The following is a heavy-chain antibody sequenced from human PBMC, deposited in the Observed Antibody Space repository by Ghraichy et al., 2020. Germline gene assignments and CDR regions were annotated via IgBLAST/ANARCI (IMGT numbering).Heavy chain of an antibody. J-gene: IGHJ6*02. CDR2: INHSGST. Sequence: SETLSLTCAVYGGSFSGYYWSWIRQPPGKGLEWIGEINHSGSTNYNPSLKSRVTISVDTSKNQFSLKLSSVTAADTAVYYCARGLGVLSSSSWYGGYYYYYYGMDVWGQGTTVTVSS. CDR3: ARGLGVLSSSSWYGGYYYYYYGMDV. CDR1: GGSFSGYY. D-gene: IGHD6-13*01. V-gene: IGHV4-34*01.